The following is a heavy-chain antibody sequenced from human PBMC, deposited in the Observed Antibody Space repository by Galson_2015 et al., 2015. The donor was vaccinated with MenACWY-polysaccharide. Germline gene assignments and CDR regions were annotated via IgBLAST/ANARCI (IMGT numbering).Heavy chain of an antibody. CDR1: GGSISSNNW. CDR3: ARLPGFGQLSDYYFDY. J-gene: IGHJ4*02. CDR2: IYSRGST. D-gene: IGHD3-10*01. Sequence: ETLSLTCAVSGGSISSNNWWSWIRQPPGKGLEWIGYIYSRGSTNYNSSLKSRVTMSVDTSKNQFSLNLRSVTAADTAIYYCARLPGFGQLSDYYFDYWGQGSLVTVSS. V-gene: IGHV4-61*01.